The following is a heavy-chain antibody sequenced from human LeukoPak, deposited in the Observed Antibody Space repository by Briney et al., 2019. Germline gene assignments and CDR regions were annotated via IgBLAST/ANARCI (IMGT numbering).Heavy chain of an antibody. CDR1: GYTFTSYD. Sequence: ASVKVSCKASGYTFTSYDINWVRQATGQGLEWMGWMNPNSGNTGYAQMFQGRVTITRNTSIDTAYMELSSLRSEDTAVYYCARGGKYTTGWLFRGQGTLVTVSS. V-gene: IGHV1-8*03. J-gene: IGHJ4*02. CDR2: MNPNSGNT. CDR3: ARGGKYTTGWLF. D-gene: IGHD6-19*01.